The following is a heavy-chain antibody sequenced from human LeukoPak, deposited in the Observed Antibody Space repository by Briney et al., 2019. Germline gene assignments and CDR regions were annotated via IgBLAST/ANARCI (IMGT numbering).Heavy chain of an antibody. Sequence: ASVKVSCKASGYTLTDYYLHWARQAPGQGLKWMGWINPNSGATHYAQSFQARVTMTRDTSIASSYMELTGLESDDTAVYYCARTVRDGYCSGGSCPYFGYWGQGTLVTVSS. D-gene: IGHD2-15*01. CDR3: ARTVRDGYCSGGSCPYFGY. V-gene: IGHV1-2*02. CDR2: INPNSGAT. J-gene: IGHJ4*02. CDR1: GYTLTDYY.